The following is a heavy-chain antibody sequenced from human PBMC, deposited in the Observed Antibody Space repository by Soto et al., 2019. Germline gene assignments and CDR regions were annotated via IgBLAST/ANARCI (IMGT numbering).Heavy chain of an antibody. Sequence: PGESLKISCKGSGYSFTSYWIGWVRQMPGKGLEWMGIIYPGDSDTRYSPSFQGQVTISADKSISTAYLQWSSLKASDTALYYCARLYPPYDFWSGPLYFGMDVWGQGTTVTVS. CDR2: IYPGDSDT. D-gene: IGHD3-3*01. V-gene: IGHV5-51*01. CDR3: ARLYPPYDFWSGPLYFGMDV. CDR1: GYSFTSYW. J-gene: IGHJ6*02.